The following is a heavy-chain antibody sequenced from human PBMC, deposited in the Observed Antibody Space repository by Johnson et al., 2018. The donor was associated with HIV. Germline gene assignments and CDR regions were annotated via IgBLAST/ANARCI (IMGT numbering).Heavy chain of an antibody. CDR1: GFTFSSYA. D-gene: IGHD6-13*01. CDR2: ISYDGSNK. Sequence: QVQLVESGGGVVQPGRSLRLSCAASGFTFSSYAMHWVRQAPGKGLEWVAVISYDGSNKYYADSVKGRFTISIDNSKNTLYLQMNSLRAEDTAVYYCARDGGYSSSWYKYAFDIWGQGTMVTVSS. J-gene: IGHJ3*02. CDR3: ARDGGYSSSWYKYAFDI. V-gene: IGHV3-30*04.